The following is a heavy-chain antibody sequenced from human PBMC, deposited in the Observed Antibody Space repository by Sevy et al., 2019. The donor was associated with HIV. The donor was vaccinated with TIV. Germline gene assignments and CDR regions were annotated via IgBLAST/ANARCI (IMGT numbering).Heavy chain of an antibody. Sequence: GGSLRLSCAASGFTFSSYSMNWVRQAPGKGLEWVSYISSSSSTIYYADSVKGRFTISRDNAKNSLYLQMNSLRAEDTAVYYCARGRTGTADYWGQGTLVTVSS. J-gene: IGHJ4*02. CDR2: ISSSSSTI. V-gene: IGHV3-48*01. CDR3: ARGRTGTADY. D-gene: IGHD1-1*01. CDR1: GFTFSSYS.